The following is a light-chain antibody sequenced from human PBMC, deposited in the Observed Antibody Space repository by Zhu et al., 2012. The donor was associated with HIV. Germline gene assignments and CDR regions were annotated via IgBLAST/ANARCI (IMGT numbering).Light chain of an antibody. Sequence: DFQLTQSPSFLSASVGDSVTITCRASETIKNDLAWYQQKPGKAPELLIFDASTLQSGVPSRFSGSGSGTEFTLTISSLQPEDFATYYCQQLYTLPLFTFGPGPKWLSN. CDR2: DAS. J-gene: IGKJ3*01. CDR1: ETIKND. V-gene: IGKV1-9*01. CDR3: QQLYTLPLFT.